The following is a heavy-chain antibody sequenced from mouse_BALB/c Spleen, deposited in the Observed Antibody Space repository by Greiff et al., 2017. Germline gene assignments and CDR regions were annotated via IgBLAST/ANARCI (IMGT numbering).Heavy chain of an antibody. D-gene: IGHD1-1*01. CDR3: ARSDYYGSSYVAY. CDR2: ISYSGST. J-gene: IGHJ3*01. Sequence: EVKLMESGPSLVKPSQTLSLTCSVTGDSITSGYWNWIRKFPGNKLEYMGYISYSGSTYYNPSLKSRISITRDTSKNQYYLQLNSVTTEDTATYYCARSDYYGSSYVAYWGQGTLVTVSA. CDR1: GDSITSGY. V-gene: IGHV3-8*02.